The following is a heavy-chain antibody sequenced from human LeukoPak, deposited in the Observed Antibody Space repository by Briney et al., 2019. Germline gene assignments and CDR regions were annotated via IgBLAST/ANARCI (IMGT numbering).Heavy chain of an antibody. J-gene: IGHJ5*02. CDR1: GGSISSGGYY. CDR2: IYYSGST. Sequence: SETLSLTCTVSGGSISSGGYYWSWIRQHPGKGLEWIGYIYYSGSTYYNPSLKSRVTISVDTSKNQFSLKLSSVTAADTAVYYCARDFWSGPHRFDPWGQGTLVTVSS. CDR3: ARDFWSGPHRFDP. D-gene: IGHD3-3*01. V-gene: IGHV4-31*03.